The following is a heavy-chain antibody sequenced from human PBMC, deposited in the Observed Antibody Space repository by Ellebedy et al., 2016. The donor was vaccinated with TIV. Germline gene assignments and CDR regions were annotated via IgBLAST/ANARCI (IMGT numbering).Heavy chain of an antibody. CDR3: ARDLSVPDY. Sequence: GESLKISXAASGFTFSSYAMHWVRQAPGKGLEWVAVISYDGSNKYYADSVKGRFTISRDNSKNTLYLQMNSLRAEDTAVYYCARDLSVPDYWGQGTLVTVSS. J-gene: IGHJ4*02. D-gene: IGHD2-2*01. CDR1: GFTFSSYA. V-gene: IGHV3-30-3*01. CDR2: ISYDGSNK.